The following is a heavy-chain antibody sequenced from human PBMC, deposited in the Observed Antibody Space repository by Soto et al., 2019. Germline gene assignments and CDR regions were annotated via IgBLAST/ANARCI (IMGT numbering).Heavy chain of an antibody. D-gene: IGHD1-26*01. V-gene: IGHV1-3*01. CDR2: INAGSGNT. Sequence: QVQLVQSGAEVKKPGASVKVSCKASGYTFTSYAMHWVRQAPGQRLECMGWINAGSGNTKYSQKFQGRVTLTRDTSPSTAYLELSSLRSEDTAVYYCARAGSLYWYFDLWGRGPLVTVSS. CDR1: GYTFTSYA. J-gene: IGHJ2*01. CDR3: ARAGSLYWYFDL.